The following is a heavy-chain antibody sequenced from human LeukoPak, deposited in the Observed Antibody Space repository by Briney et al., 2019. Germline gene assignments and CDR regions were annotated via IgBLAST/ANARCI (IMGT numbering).Heavy chain of an antibody. CDR2: ISSSGSTI. CDR3: ARSLEVFGVVAAFDI. V-gene: IGHV3-11*04. D-gene: IGHD3-3*01. CDR1: GFTFSDYY. Sequence: GGSLRLSCAASGFTFSDYYMSWIRQAPGKGLEWVSYISSSGSTIYYADSVKGRFTISRDNAKNSLYLQMNSLGAEDTAVYYCARSLEVFGVVAAFDIWGQGTMVTVSS. J-gene: IGHJ3*02.